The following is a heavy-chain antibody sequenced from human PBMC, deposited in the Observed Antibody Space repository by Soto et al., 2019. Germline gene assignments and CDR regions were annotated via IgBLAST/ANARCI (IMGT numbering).Heavy chain of an antibody. CDR3: AKDEYYYSRSGYYIFDS. CDR1: GFTFSSYA. J-gene: IGHJ4*02. CDR2: ISGSDDST. Sequence: GGSLRLSCAASGFTFSSYAMSWVRQAPGKGLEWVSVISGSDDSTYYADSVKGRFTISRDNSKKTLYLQMNSLRPEDTALYYCAKDEYYYSRSGYYIFDSWGQGTLVTVSS. V-gene: IGHV3-23*01. D-gene: IGHD3-22*01.